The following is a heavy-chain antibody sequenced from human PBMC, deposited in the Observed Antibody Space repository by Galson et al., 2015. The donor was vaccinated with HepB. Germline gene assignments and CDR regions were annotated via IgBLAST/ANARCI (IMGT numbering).Heavy chain of an antibody. CDR3: ARVPMGSEGWELFDY. Sequence: SVKVSCKASGGTFSSYTISWVRQAPGQGLEWMGRIIPILGIANYAQKFQGRVTITADKSTSTAYMELSSLRSEDTAVYYCARVPMGSEGWELFDYWGQGTLVTVSS. V-gene: IGHV1-69*02. J-gene: IGHJ4*02. CDR2: IIPILGIA. CDR1: GGTFSSYT. D-gene: IGHD1-26*01.